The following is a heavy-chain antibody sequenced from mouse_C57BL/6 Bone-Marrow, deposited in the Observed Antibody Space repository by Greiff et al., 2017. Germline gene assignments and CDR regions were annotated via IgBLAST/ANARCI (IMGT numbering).Heavy chain of an antibody. CDR3: ARSRKAMDY. CDR2: IYPGDGDT. V-gene: IGHV1-82*01. Sequence: VQLVESGPELVKPGASVKISCKASGYAFSSSWMNWVKQRPGKGLEWIGRIYPGDGDTNYNGKFKGKATLTADKSSSTAYMQLSSLTSEDSAVYFCARSRKAMDYWGQGTSVTVSS. J-gene: IGHJ4*01. CDR1: GYAFSSSW.